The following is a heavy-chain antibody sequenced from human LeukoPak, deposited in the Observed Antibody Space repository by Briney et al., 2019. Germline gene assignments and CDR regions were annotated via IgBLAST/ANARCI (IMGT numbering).Heavy chain of an antibody. CDR3: AKDRLAVAEE. D-gene: IGHD6-19*01. J-gene: IGHJ4*02. V-gene: IGHV3-30*04. CDR2: ISYDGSNK. Sequence: GGSLRLSCAASGFTFSSYAMHWVRQAPGKGLEWVAVISYDGSNKYYADSVKGRFTISRDNSKNTLYLQMNSLRAEDTAVYYCAKDRLAVAEEWGQGTLVTVSS. CDR1: GFTFSSYA.